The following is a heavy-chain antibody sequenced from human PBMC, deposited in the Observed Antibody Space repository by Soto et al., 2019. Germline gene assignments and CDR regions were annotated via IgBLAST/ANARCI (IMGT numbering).Heavy chain of an antibody. J-gene: IGHJ6*02. CDR1: GFTFSRFA. CDR2: IIGDGRNT. V-gene: IGHV3-23*01. CDR3: AKGRPSLGGTGRGAMDV. D-gene: IGHD3-16*01. Sequence: PGGSLRLSCAASGFTFSRFAMSWVRQAPGKGLEWVSGIIGDGRNTHYANSMEGRFTVSRDNSKYTLYLQMNSLRADDTAVYYCAKGRPSLGGTGRGAMDVWGQGTTVTVSS.